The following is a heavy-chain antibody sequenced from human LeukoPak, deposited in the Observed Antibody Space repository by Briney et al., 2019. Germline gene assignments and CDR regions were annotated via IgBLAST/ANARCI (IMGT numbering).Heavy chain of an antibody. D-gene: IGHD3-10*01. V-gene: IGHV3-74*01. J-gene: IGHJ4*02. CDR2: TNEHGTII. Sequence: GGSLRLSCAASGFTFSSYAMSWVRQAPGEGLVWVSRTNEHGTIINYADSVKGRFTISRDNAKNTLYLQMNSLRTEDSALYYCVVDLSGSADYWGQGTLVTVSS. CDR3: VVDLSGSADY. CDR1: GFTFSSYA.